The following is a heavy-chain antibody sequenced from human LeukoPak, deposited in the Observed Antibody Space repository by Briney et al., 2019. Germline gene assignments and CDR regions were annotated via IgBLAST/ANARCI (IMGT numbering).Heavy chain of an antibody. V-gene: IGHV4-61*02. CDR2: VYTSGAT. J-gene: IGHJ4*02. Sequence: SETLSLTCTVSGDSITTGNYYWSWVRQPAGKGLEWIGRVYTSGATNSNPSLKNRVSISIDPSKNQFSLDLDSVTAADTAVYYCARLGKNYYESPYYFDYWGQGTLVTVSS. D-gene: IGHD3-22*01. CDR1: GDSITTGNYY. CDR3: ARLGKNYYESPYYFDY.